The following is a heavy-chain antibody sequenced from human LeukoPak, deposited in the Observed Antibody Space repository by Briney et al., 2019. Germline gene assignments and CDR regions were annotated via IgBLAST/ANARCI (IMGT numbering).Heavy chain of an antibody. CDR1: SDSISSYY. V-gene: IGHV4-59*01. CDR2: IYYSGTT. J-gene: IGHJ6*02. Sequence: PSETLSLTCTVSSDSISSYYWSWIRQPPGKGLEWIGYIYYSGTTKYNPSLKSRVTISIDTSKNQFSLKLSSVTAADTAVYYCAKLNPMTLAGSSWYYSMDVWGHGTAVTVSS. D-gene: IGHD3-10*01. CDR3: AKLNPMTLAGSSWYYSMDV.